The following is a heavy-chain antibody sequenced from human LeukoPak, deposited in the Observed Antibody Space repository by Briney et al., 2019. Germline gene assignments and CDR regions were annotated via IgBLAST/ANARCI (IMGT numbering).Heavy chain of an antibody. D-gene: IGHD6-19*01. CDR2: ISSSSSYI. V-gene: IGHV3-21*01. J-gene: IGHJ4*02. CDR1: GLTFSSYA. Sequence: GGSLRLSCAASGLTFSSYAMSWVRQAPGKGLEWVSSISSSSSYIYYADSVKGRFTISRDNAKNSLYLQMNSLRAEDTAVYYCARGPEQWLVGECLLDYWGQGTLVTVSS. CDR3: ARGPEQWLVGECLLDY.